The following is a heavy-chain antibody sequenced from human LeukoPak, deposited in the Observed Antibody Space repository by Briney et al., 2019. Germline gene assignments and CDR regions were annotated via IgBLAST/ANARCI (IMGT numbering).Heavy chain of an antibody. Sequence: SETLSLTCNISVDSIRSSSYYCGSIRQPPGKGLDWIWCIHYSGRTYYSPSLKSRVTISVDSSKNQFSLKLSSVTTADTAVYYCARLDLALGYYLNSFDYWGQGTLVTVSS. V-gene: IGHV4-39*01. CDR3: ARLDLALGYYLNSFDY. CDR2: IHYSGRT. D-gene: IGHD3-22*01. CDR1: VDSIRSSSYY. J-gene: IGHJ4*02.